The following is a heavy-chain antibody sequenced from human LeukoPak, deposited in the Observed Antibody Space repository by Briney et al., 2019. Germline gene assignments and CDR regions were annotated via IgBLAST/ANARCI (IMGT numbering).Heavy chain of an antibody. CDR1: GFTFRSYA. V-gene: IGHV3-23*01. CDR2: ISGSEGST. J-gene: IGHJ4*02. Sequence: PGGSLRLSCAASGFTFRSYAMSWVRQAPGKGLEWVSGISGSEGSTYNADSVKGRFTISRDNSKSTLYLQMNSLRAEDTAVYYCAKGGGVVVAATLHYWGQGTLVTVSS. D-gene: IGHD2-15*01. CDR3: AKGGGVVVAATLHY.